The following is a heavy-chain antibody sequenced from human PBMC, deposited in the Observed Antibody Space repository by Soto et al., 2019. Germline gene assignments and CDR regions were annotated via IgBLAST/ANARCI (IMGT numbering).Heavy chain of an antibody. CDR3: ARGGGGKLRFWGGPPSVGGEDMDV. J-gene: IGHJ6*04. CDR2: INPNSGGT. D-gene: IGHD3-16*01. CDR1: GYTFTGYY. V-gene: IGHV1-2*02. Sequence: ASVKVSCKASGYTFTGYYMHWVRQAPGQGLEWMGWINPNSGGTNYAQKFQGRVTMTRDTSISTAYMELSRLRSDDTAVYYCARGGGGKLRFWGGPPSVGGEDMDVGGKGTTAPVP.